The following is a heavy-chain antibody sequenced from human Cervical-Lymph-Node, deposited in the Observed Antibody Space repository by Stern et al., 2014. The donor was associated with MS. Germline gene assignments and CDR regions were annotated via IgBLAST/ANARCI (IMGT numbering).Heavy chain of an antibody. CDR2: IKPNGAT. V-gene: IGHV1-2*02. CDR3: AVRYCSGGRCYSVPDV. Sequence: QVQLVQSGAEVKKPGASVKVSCKASEYTHNNYLIHWVRQAPGQRPDWMGGIKPNGATNYAPQVQDRVTMTSDAPTSTMYMELSRLRSEDTAVYYCAVRYCSGGRCYSVPDVWGQGTTVIVSS. CDR1: EYTHNNYL. J-gene: IGHJ6*02. D-gene: IGHD2-15*01.